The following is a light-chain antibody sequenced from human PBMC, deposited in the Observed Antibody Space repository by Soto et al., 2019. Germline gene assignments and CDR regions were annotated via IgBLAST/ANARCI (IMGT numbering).Light chain of an antibody. CDR3: HQYGGAPGA. J-gene: IGKJ2*01. V-gene: IGKV3-20*01. CDR2: GAS. Sequence: EIVLTQSPATLSLSPGERATLSCRSSQSVSSSYFAWYQQQPGQATRLLIYGASSRATGIPDRFSGSWSGTDLTLSISRLEPEYCAVYFCHQYGGAPGAFGQGTKLEIK. CDR1: QSVSSSY.